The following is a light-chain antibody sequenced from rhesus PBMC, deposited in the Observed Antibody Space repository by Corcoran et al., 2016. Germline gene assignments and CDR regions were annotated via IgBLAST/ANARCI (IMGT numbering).Light chain of an antibody. Sequence: DIQMTQSPSSLSASVGDRVTLTCRAIQGISTSLNWYQQKPGKPPKRLIYAASSLESGVPSRFSCSGSWTDFTLTISSLQPDDFATYYCLQYNSDPYSFGQGTKVEIK. CDR3: LQYNSDPYS. CDR1: QGISTS. J-gene: IGKJ2*01. V-gene: IGKV1-43*02. CDR2: AAS.